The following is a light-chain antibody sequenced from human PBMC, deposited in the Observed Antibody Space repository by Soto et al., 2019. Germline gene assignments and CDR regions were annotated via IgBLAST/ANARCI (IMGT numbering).Light chain of an antibody. Sequence: ESVLTQSPGTLSLSPGERATLSCRASQSVTNRYFAWYQQRPGQAPRLLIYGISNRATGIPDRFSGSGSGTDFTLTISSLQPEDFATYYCQQSYSTPRTFGQGTKLEIK. V-gene: IGKV3-20*01. CDR1: QSVTNRY. CDR2: GIS. CDR3: QQSYSTPRT. J-gene: IGKJ2*02.